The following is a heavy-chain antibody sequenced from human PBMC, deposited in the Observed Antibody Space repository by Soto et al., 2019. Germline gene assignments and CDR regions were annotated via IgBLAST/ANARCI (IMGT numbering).Heavy chain of an antibody. Sequence: ASVKVSCKASGYSFTDYHIHWVRQAPGQGLEWLGRINPKSGGTSTAQKFQGWVSMTRDRSISTVYMELTRLRSDDTAVYFCARGHSTDCSNGVCSFFYNHEMDVWGQGTTVTVSS. CDR3: ARGHSTDCSNGVCSFFYNHEMDV. V-gene: IGHV1-2*04. CDR2: INPKSGGT. J-gene: IGHJ6*02. D-gene: IGHD2-8*01. CDR1: GYSFTDYH.